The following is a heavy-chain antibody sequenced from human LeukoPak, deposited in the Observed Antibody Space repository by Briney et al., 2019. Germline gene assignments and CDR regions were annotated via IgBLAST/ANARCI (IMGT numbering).Heavy chain of an antibody. V-gene: IGHV4-59*01. CDR3: ARLYGNWFDA. D-gene: IGHD2-8*01. CDR2: IYYSGST. Sequence: SETLSLTCTVSGGSISSYYWSWIRQPPGKGLEWIGYIYYSGSTNYNPSLKSRVTISADTSKNQFSLKLSSVTAADTAVYYCARLYGNWFDAWGQGTLVTVSS. J-gene: IGHJ5*02. CDR1: GGSISSYY.